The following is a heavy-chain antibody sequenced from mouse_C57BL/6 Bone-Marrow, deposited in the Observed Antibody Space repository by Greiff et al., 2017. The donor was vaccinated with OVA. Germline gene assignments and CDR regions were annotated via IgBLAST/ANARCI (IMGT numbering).Heavy chain of an antibody. V-gene: IGHV5-17*01. CDR2: ISSGSSTI. CDR3: ARAFYYGSSYENFDV. Sequence: EVKVVESGGGLVKPGGSLKLSCAASGFTFSDYGMHWVRQAPEKGLEWVAYISSGSSTIYYADTVKGRFTISRDNAKNTLFLQMTSLRSEDTAMYYCARAFYYGSSYENFDVWGTGTTVTVSS. D-gene: IGHD1-1*01. J-gene: IGHJ1*03. CDR1: GFTFSDYG.